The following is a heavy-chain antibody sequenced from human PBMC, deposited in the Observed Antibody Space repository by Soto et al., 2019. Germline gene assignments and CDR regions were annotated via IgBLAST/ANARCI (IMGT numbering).Heavy chain of an antibody. CDR2: ISGSGGST. CDR1: GFTFSSYA. CDR3: AKDPLIEYSSSEDFDY. Sequence: EVQLLESGGGLVQPGGSLRLSCAASGFTFSSYAMSWVRQAPGKGLEWVSAISGSGGSTYYADSVKGRFTISRDNSKNTLYLQMNSLRAEDTAVYYCAKDPLIEYSSSEDFDYWGQGTLVTVSS. V-gene: IGHV3-23*01. J-gene: IGHJ4*02. D-gene: IGHD6-6*01.